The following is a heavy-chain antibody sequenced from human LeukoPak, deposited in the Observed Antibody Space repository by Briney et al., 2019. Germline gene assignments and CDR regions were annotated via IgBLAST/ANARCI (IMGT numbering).Heavy chain of an antibody. CDR2: IDYSGST. CDR1: GGSISSSSYY. V-gene: IGHV4-61*01. CDR3: ARQYCSGGNCYPFDAFGV. Sequence: SETLSLTCTVSGGSISSSSYYWSWIRQPPGKGLEWIGYIDYSGSTNYNPSLKSRVTISLDTSKSQFSLRLNSVTAADTAVYYCARQYCSGGNCYPFDAFGVWGQGTMVTVSS. D-gene: IGHD2-15*01. J-gene: IGHJ3*01.